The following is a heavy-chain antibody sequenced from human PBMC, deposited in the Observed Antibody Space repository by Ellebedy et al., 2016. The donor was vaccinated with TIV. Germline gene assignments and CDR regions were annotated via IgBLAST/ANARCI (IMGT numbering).Heavy chain of an antibody. D-gene: IGHD6-13*01. CDR3: AKRSAAGREAGAFDI. J-gene: IGHJ3*02. CDR1: GFTFSSNA. V-gene: IGHV3-30-3*02. CDR2: TSYDEINK. Sequence: PGGSLRLSCAASGFTFSSNAMSWVRQAPGKGLEWVAGTSYDEINKYYADSVKGRFTISRDNSKNTLFLQMNSLRAEDTAVYYCAKRSAAGREAGAFDIWGQGTIVNVSS.